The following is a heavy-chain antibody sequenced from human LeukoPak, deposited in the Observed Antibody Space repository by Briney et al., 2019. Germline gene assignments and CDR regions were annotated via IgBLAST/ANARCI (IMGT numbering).Heavy chain of an antibody. D-gene: IGHD3-16*01. J-gene: IGHJ4*02. CDR2: IKQDGSEK. CDR1: GLTFSRFW. Sequence: GGSLRPSCAASGLTFSRFWMTWVRQAPGKWLEWVANIKQDGSEKYYVDSVKGRFTISRDNAKNSLYLEMNRQRAEDTVVYYCAREGEVYFYYWGQGTLVTVSS. CDR3: AREGEVYFYY. V-gene: IGHV3-7*01.